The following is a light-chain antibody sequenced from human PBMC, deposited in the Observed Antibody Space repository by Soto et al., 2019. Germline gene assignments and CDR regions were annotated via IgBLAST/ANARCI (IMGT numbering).Light chain of an antibody. CDR2: EVS. CDR1: SSDVGGYNY. Sequence: QSALTQPPSASGSPGQSVTISCTGTSSDVGGYNYVSWYQQHPGKAPKLMIYEVSKRPSGVPDRFSGSKSGNTASLTVSGIKDEDEADYYCSSYAGSNNLVFGGGTKLTVL. CDR3: SSYAGSNNLV. V-gene: IGLV2-8*01. J-gene: IGLJ2*01.